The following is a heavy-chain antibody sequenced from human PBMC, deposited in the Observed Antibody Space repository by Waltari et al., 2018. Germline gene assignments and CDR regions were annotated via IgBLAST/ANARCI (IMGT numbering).Heavy chain of an antibody. V-gene: IGHV1-3*01. CDR3: ASDRYSSGFDY. Sequence: QVQLVQSGAEVKKPGASVKVSCKASGYTFTSYAMHWVRQAPGQRLEWMGWINAGNGNTKYSQKFQGRVTITADESTSTAYMELSSLRSEDTAVYYCASDRYSSGFDYWGQGTLVTVSS. CDR1: GYTFTSYA. D-gene: IGHD6-19*01. CDR2: INAGNGNT. J-gene: IGHJ4*02.